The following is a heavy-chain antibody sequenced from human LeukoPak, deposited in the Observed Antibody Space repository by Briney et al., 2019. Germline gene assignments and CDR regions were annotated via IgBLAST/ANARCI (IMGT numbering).Heavy chain of an antibody. CDR1: GGSFSGYY. Sequence: SETLSLTCAVYGGSFSGYYWSWIRQPPGKGLEWIGEINHSGSTNYNPSLKSRVSISVDTSKNQFSLKLSSVTAADTAVYYYARGRGYCSSTSCYIGTTYYYYMDVWGKGTTITVSS. V-gene: IGHV4-34*01. D-gene: IGHD2-2*02. J-gene: IGHJ6*03. CDR2: INHSGST. CDR3: ARGRGYCSSTSCYIGTTYYYYMDV.